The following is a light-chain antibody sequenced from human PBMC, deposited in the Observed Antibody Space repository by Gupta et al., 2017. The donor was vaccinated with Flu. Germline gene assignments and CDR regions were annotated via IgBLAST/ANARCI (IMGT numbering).Light chain of an antibody. CDR2: KAS. V-gene: IGKV1-5*03. J-gene: IGKJ1*01. CDR1: QDVDRW. Sequence: PSTLSASVGDKVTITCRASQDVDRWLAWYQQKPGRAPKLLIYKASNLETGVPSRFSGSGSETEFTLTISGRQPDDFATYYCQQEDDYSWTFGQGTKVEI. CDR3: QQEDDYSWT.